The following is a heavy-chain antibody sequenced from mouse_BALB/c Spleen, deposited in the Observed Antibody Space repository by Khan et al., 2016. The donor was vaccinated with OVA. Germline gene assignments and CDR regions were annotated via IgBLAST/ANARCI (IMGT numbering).Heavy chain of an antibody. CDR1: GYTFTSYW. D-gene: IGHD4-1*02. J-gene: IGHJ3*01. CDR2: IYPGNTDT. V-gene: IGHV1-5*01. CDR3: TISNWDGAWFVY. Sequence: VQLQQSGPVLARPGASVKMSCKASGYTFTSYWMHWVKQRPGQGLEWIGDIYPGNTDTNYNQKFKGKAKLTAVTSTSPAYMELSSRRSSDSADGYVTISNWDGAWFVYWGQGTLVTVSA.